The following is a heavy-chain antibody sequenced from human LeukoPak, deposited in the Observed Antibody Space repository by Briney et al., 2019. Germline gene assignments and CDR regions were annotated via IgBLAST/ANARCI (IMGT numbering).Heavy chain of an antibody. V-gene: IGHV3-7*01. CDR2: IKQDGSEK. CDR1: GFTFSSYW. J-gene: IGHJ6*03. CDR3: ARDYPIYCSSTSCYLDYYYYMDV. D-gene: IGHD2-2*01. Sequence: PGGSLRLSCTASGFTFSSYWMSWVRQAPGKGLEWVANIKQDGSEKYYVDSVKGRFTISRDNAKNSLYLQMNSLRAEDTAVYYCARDYPIYCSSTSCYLDYYYYMDVWGKGTTVTVSS.